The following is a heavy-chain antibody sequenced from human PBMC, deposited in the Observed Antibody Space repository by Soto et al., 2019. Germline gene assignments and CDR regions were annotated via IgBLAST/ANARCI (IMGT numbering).Heavy chain of an antibody. CDR2: ISGSGGST. D-gene: IGHD5-18*01. V-gene: IGHV3-23*01. Sequence: PGGSLRLSCAASGFTFSSYAMSWVRQAPGKGLEWVSAISGSGGSTYYADSVKGRFTISRDNSKNTLYLQMNSLRAEDTAVYYCALGGYSYGAAIYYYYYGMDVWGQGTTVTVSS. CDR3: ALGGYSYGAAIYYYYYGMDV. CDR1: GFTFSSYA. J-gene: IGHJ6*02.